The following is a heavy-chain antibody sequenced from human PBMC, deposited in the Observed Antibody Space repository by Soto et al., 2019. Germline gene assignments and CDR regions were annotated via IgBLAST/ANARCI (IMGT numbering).Heavy chain of an antibody. CDR3: AREEAGPLNYWSHYYYYGMDV. CDR1: GFTFSSYS. J-gene: IGHJ6*02. Sequence: GGSLRLSCAASGFTFSSYSMNWVRQAPGKGLEWVSSISSSSSYIYYADSVKGRFTISRDNAKNSLYLQMNSLRAEDTAVYYCAREEAGPLNYWSHYYYYGMDVWGQGTTVTVSS. CDR2: ISSSSSYI. D-gene: IGHD2-8*02. V-gene: IGHV3-21*01.